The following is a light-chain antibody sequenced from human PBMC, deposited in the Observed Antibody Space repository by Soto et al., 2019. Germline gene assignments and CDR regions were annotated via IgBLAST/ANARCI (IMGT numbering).Light chain of an antibody. V-gene: IGKV1-9*01. CDR1: QGITSY. Sequence: DIQLTQSPSFLSASVGDRVTITCRASQGITSYLAWYQQKPERAPTLLIYAASTLQSGVPSRFSGSGSGTEFTLTISSLQPEDFATYYCQQLNSYPYTFGQGTKLEIK. J-gene: IGKJ2*01. CDR3: QQLNSYPYT. CDR2: AAS.